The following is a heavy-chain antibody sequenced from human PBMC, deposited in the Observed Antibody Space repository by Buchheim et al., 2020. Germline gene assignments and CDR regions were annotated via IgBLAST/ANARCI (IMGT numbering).Heavy chain of an antibody. J-gene: IGHJ4*02. CDR1: GFPFTSYA. D-gene: IGHD4-23*01. Sequence: IQLLESGGDVIHPGGSLRLSCVASGFPFTSYALSWVRQAPGKGLEWVAVISYDGSNKYYADSAKGRFTISRDNSKNTLYLQMNSLRAEDTAVYYCARDKTQAFDYWGQGTL. CDR2: ISYDGSNK. V-gene: IGHV3-30-3*01. CDR3: ARDKTQAFDY.